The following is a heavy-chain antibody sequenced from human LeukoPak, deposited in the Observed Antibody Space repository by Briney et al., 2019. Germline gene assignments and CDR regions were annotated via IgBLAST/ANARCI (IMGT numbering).Heavy chain of an antibody. D-gene: IGHD6-13*01. Sequence: PGGSLRLSCAASGFTFSSYTMTWVRQAPGKGLEWVSAISGSGDATYYADSVKGRFTISRDNSKNTIYLQMNSLRAEDAALYYCAKAAAAPGFDFWGQGTLVTVSS. CDR3: AKAAAAPGFDF. V-gene: IGHV3-23*01. J-gene: IGHJ4*02. CDR1: GFTFSSYT. CDR2: ISGSGDAT.